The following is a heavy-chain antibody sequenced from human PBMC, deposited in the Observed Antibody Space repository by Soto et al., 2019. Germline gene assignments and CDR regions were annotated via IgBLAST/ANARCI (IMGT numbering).Heavy chain of an antibody. CDR2: INAGNGNT. J-gene: IGHJ3*02. D-gene: IGHD6-13*01. CDR3: ARDLSSSWYSYAFDI. V-gene: IGHV1-3*01. CDR1: GYTFTSYA. Sequence: ASVKVSCKASGYTFTSYAMHWVRQAPGQRLEWMGWINAGNGNTKYSQKFQGRVTITRDTSASTAYMELSSLRSEDTAVYYCARDLSSSWYSYAFDIWGQGTMVTVSS.